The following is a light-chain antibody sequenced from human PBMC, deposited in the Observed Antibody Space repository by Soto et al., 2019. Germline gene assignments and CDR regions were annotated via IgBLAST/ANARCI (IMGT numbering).Light chain of an antibody. CDR2: GAS. J-gene: IGKJ4*01. CDR1: QSVSSGY. CDR3: HQYGSSPLT. Sequence: EIVLTQSPGTLSLSPGERATLSCRASQSVSSGYLAWYQQKPGQAPGLLINGASSRATGVPDRFSGSGSGTDFTLTISRLEPEDFAVYYCHQYGSSPLTFGGGTKVEIK. V-gene: IGKV3-20*01.